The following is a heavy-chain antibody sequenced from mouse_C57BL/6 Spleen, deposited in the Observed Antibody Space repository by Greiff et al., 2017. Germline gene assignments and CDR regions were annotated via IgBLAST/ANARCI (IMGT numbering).Heavy chain of an antibody. J-gene: IGHJ4*01. CDR1: GFTFTDYY. CDR2: ISNKANGYTT. CDR3: ARYMITKAMDY. D-gene: IGHD2-4*01. V-gene: IGHV7-3*01. Sequence: DVMLVESGGGLVQPGGSLSLSCAASGFTFTDYYMSWVRQPPGKALEWLGFISNKANGYTTEYSASVKGRFTISRDNSQSILYLQMNALRAEDSATYYCARYMITKAMDYWGQGTSVTVSS.